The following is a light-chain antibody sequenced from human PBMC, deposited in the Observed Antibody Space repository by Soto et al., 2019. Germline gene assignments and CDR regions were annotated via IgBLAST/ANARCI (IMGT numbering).Light chain of an antibody. Sequence: SYELTQPPSVSVAPGKTARITCGGNNIGSKNVHWYQQKPGQAPILVIYYDTDRPSGIPERFSGSNSGDTATLTISRVEAWDEAEYSCHVWDSSSDHVVFGGGTKLTVL. CDR2: YDT. CDR1: NIGSKN. J-gene: IGLJ2*01. V-gene: IGLV3-21*01. CDR3: HVWDSSSDHVV.